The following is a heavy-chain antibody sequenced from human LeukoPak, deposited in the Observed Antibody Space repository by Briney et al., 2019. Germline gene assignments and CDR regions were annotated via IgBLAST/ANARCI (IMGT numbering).Heavy chain of an antibody. V-gene: IGHV3-15*07. J-gene: IGHJ3*02. CDR3: TTEVYWAGSNFCSSTSCYGSSDGDAFDI. Sequence: PGRSLRLSCEASGFTFSSYGMNWVRQAPGKGLEWVGRIKSKTDGGTTDYAAPVKGRFTISRDDSKNTLYLQMNSLKTEDTAVYYCTTEVYWAGSNFCSSTSCYGSSDGDAFDIWGQGTMVTVSS. CDR2: IKSKTDGGTT. D-gene: IGHD2-2*01. CDR1: GFTFSSYG.